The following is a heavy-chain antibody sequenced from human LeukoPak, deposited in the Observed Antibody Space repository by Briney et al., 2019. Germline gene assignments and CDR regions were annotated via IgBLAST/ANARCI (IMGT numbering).Heavy chain of an antibody. D-gene: IGHD6-13*01. CDR1: GGTFSSYA. J-gene: IGHJ6*03. V-gene: IGHV1-69*05. Sequence: GAPVKVSCKASGGTFSSYAISWVRQAPGQGLEWMGGIIPIFGTANYAQKFQGRVTITTDESTSTAYMELSSLRSEDTAVYYCARTLVAAAGTDNYYYYYMDVWGKGTTVTVSS. CDR3: ARTLVAAAGTDNYYYYYMDV. CDR2: IIPIFGTA.